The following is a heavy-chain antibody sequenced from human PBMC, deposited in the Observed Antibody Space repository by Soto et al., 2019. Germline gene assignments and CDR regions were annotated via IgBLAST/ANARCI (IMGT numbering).Heavy chain of an antibody. V-gene: IGHV1-69*13. CDR2: IIPIFGTA. CDR1: GGTFSSYA. J-gene: IGHJ3*02. Sequence: SVKVSCKASGGTFSSYAISWVRQAPGQGLEWMGGIIPIFGTANYAQKFQGRVTITADESTSTAYMELSSLRSEDTAVYYCASSNYYDSSGYISWEAFDIWAQGTMVTVSS. CDR3: ASSNYYDSSGYISWEAFDI. D-gene: IGHD3-22*01.